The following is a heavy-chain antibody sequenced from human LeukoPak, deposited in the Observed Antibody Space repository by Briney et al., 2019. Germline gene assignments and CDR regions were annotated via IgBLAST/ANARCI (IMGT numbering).Heavy chain of an antibody. J-gene: IGHJ4*02. Sequence: GESLRLSCAASGFTFSSYAMSWVRQAPGKGLEWVSSISGSGGSTYYADSVKGRFTISRDNSKNTLYVQMNSLRAEDTAIYYCARRFRSEYNCGYPDYWGQGTLVTVSS. V-gene: IGHV3-23*01. CDR3: ARRFRSEYNCGYPDY. D-gene: IGHD5-18*01. CDR1: GFTFSSYA. CDR2: ISGSGGST.